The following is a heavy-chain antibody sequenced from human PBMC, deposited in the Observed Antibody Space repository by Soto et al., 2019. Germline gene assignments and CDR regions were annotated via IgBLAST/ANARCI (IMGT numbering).Heavy chain of an antibody. CDR2: ISGSGGST. Sequence: GGSLRLSCAASGFTFSSYAMSWVRQAPGKGLEWVSAISGSGGSTYYADSVKGRFTISRDNSKNTLYLQMNGLRAEDTAVYYCAKDLITMIVVPGPNDYWGQGTLVTVSS. J-gene: IGHJ4*02. CDR3: AKDLITMIVVPGPNDY. D-gene: IGHD3-22*01. CDR1: GFTFSSYA. V-gene: IGHV3-23*01.